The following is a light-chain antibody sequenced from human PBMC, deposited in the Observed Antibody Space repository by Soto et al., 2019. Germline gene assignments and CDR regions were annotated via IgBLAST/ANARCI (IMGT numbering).Light chain of an antibody. V-gene: IGLV2-8*01. CDR1: SSAVGGYDY. J-gene: IGLJ2*01. Sequence: QSALTQPPSASGSPGQSVTISCTGTSSAVGGYDYVSWYQQHPGKAPKLMIFEVSKRPSGVPDRFSGSKSGNTASLTVSGLQAEDEADYYCSSYAGSNILVFGGGTQLTVL. CDR2: EVS. CDR3: SSYAGSNILV.